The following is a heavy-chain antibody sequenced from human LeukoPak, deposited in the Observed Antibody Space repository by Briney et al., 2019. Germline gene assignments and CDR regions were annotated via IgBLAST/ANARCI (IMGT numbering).Heavy chain of an antibody. V-gene: IGHV4-34*01. CDR1: GGSISSYY. J-gene: IGHJ6*02. Sequence: PSETLSLTCTVSGGSISSYYWSWIRQPPGKGLEWIGEINHSGSTNYNPSLKSRVTISVDTSKNQFSLKLSSVTAADTAVYYCARAYCSSTSCLRFFGYYYGMDVWGQGTTVTVSS. CDR2: INHSGST. D-gene: IGHD2-2*01. CDR3: ARAYCSSTSCLRFFGYYYGMDV.